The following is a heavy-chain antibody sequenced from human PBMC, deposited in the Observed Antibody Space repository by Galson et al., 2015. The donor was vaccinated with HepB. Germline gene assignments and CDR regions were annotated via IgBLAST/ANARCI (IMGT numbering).Heavy chain of an antibody. CDR1: GYSFISYG. J-gene: IGHJ5*02. CDR2: ISANNGST. D-gene: IGHD3-10*01. CDR3: ARGGPYGSGSRRRWFDP. Sequence: SVKVSCKASGYSFISYGITWVRQAPGQGLEWMGWISANNGSTKYAQKVQDRVTLTADTSTITAYMELRSLRSDDTAVYYCARGGPYGSGSRRRWFDPWGQGTQVTVSS. V-gene: IGHV1-18*01.